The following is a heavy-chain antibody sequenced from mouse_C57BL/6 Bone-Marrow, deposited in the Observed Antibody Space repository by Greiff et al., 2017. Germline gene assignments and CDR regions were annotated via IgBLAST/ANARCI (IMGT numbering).Heavy chain of an antibody. D-gene: IGHD1-1*01. CDR2: ISDGGSYT. CDR1: GFTFSSYA. Sequence: DVKLVESGGGLVKPGGSLKLSCAASGFTFSSYAMSWVRQTPEKRLEWVATISDGGSYTYYPDNVKGRFTISRDNAKNNLYLQMSHLKSEDTAMYYCARFITTVVATGYFDVWGTGTTVTVSS. CDR3: ARFITTVVATGYFDV. V-gene: IGHV5-4*03. J-gene: IGHJ1*03.